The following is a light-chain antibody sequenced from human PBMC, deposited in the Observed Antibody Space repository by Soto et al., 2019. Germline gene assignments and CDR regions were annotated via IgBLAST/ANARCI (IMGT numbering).Light chain of an antibody. CDR3: SSYTGSSTPVV. CDR1: SSDVGGYNY. CDR2: EVS. Sequence: QSALTQPASVSGSPGQSITISCTGTSSDVGGYNYVSWYQQHPGKAPKLIIYEVSHRPSGVSSRFSGSKSGNTASLTISGLQAEDEADYYCSSYTGSSTPVVFGGGTKLTVL. J-gene: IGLJ2*01. V-gene: IGLV2-14*01.